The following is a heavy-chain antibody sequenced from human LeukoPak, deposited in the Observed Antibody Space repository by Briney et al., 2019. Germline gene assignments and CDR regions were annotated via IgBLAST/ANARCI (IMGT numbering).Heavy chain of an antibody. J-gene: IGHJ3*02. CDR2: INSDGSST. V-gene: IGHV3-74*01. CDR1: GFIYSNYA. Sequence: GGSLRLSCAASGFIYSNYAMNWVRQAPGKGLVWVSRINSDGSSTSYADSVKGRFTISRDNAKNTLYLQMNSLRAEDTAVYYCARDARDSAFDIWGQGTMVTVSS. CDR3: ARDARDSAFDI. D-gene: IGHD2-15*01.